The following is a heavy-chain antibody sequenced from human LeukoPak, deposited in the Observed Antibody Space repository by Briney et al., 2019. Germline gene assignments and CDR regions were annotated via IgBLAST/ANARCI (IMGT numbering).Heavy chain of an antibody. CDR1: GDSISSYY. Sequence: NPSETLSLTCSVSGDSISSYYWSWIRQPPGKRLEWIGCIYYSGSTNYNPSLKSRVTMSVDTSKNQFSLKLSSVTAADTAVYYCARDHDYGDYPDYWGQGTLVTVSS. CDR3: ARDHDYGDYPDY. CDR2: IYYSGST. D-gene: IGHD4-17*01. J-gene: IGHJ4*02. V-gene: IGHV4-59*12.